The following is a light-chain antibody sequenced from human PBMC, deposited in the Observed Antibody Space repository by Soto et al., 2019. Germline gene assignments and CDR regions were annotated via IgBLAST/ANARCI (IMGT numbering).Light chain of an antibody. CDR1: SSDIGNYDF. J-gene: IGLJ2*01. V-gene: IGLV2-14*01. CDR3: SSYTTSDTLV. CDR2: EVS. Sequence: QSALTQPASVSGSPGQSITISCTGTSSDIGNYDFVSWYQQHPGKAPKLIIYEVSNRPSGVSNRFSGSKSGNTASLTFSGLQTEDEADYYCSSYTTSDTLVFGGGTKVTVL.